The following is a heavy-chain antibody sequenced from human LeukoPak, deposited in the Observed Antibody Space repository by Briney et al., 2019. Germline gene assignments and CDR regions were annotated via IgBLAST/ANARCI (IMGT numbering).Heavy chain of an antibody. Sequence: EASVKVSCKASGYTFTGFGISWVRQAPGQGLEWMGLISAYNGNTNYAQKLQGRVTMTTDTSTSTAYMELRSLRSDDTAVYYCARDRLGYCSSTSCPGDPWGQGTLVTVSS. CDR1: GYTFTGFG. CDR2: ISAYNGNT. V-gene: IGHV1-18*01. J-gene: IGHJ5*02. D-gene: IGHD2-2*01. CDR3: ARDRLGYCSSTSCPGDP.